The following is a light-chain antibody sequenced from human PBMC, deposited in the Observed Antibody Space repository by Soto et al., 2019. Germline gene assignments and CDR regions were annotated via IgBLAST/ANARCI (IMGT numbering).Light chain of an antibody. Sequence: EIVLTQSPGTLSLSPGERATLSCRASQSVSSSYLAWYQQKPGQAPKLFIYGASSRATGIPDRFSGSGSGTDCTLTISRLEPEDFGVYYCQQYGGSTYTFGQGTKLEIK. CDR1: QSVSSSY. J-gene: IGKJ2*01. CDR3: QQYGGSTYT. CDR2: GAS. V-gene: IGKV3-20*01.